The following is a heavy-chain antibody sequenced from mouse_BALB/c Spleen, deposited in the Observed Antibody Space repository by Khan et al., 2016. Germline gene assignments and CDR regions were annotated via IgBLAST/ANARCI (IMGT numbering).Heavy chain of an antibody. CDR3: TRLNYHGCSDY. D-gene: IGHD2-1*01. J-gene: IGHJ2*01. CDR2: INPDSSTI. V-gene: IGHV4-1*02. CDR1: GFDFSRYW. Sequence: EVKLLESGGGLVQPGRSLKLSCAASGFDFSRYWMSWVRQAPGKGLEWIGEINPDSSTINYTPSLKDKFIISRDNAINTLYLQMSKVRSEDTALYYWTRLNYHGCSDYWGQGTTLTVSS.